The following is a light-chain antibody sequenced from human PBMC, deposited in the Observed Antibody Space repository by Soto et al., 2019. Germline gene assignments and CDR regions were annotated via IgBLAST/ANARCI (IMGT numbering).Light chain of an antibody. Sequence: QPVLTKPPSASATPGQRVTISCSGSSSNIGSNAVHWYQQLPGTAPKLLIYSTNQRPSGVPDQFSGSKSATSASLAISGLRSEDEADYYCAAWDASLNAVIFGGGTKLTVL. CDR3: AAWDASLNAVI. V-gene: IGLV1-44*01. J-gene: IGLJ2*01. CDR2: STN. CDR1: SSNIGSNA.